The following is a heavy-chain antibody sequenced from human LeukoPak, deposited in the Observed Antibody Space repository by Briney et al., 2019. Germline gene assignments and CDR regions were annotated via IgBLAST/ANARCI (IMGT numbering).Heavy chain of an antibody. D-gene: IGHD2-15*01. Sequence: SETLSLTCAVYGGSFSGYYWSWIRLPPGKGLEWIGEINHSGSTNYNPAPKSLVTISVDTSKNQFSLKLSSVTAADTAVYYCARGKRSSTRIVVVVAAIRFDYWGQGTLVTVSS. CDR2: INHSGST. CDR3: ARGKRSSTRIVVVVAAIRFDY. V-gene: IGHV4-34*01. CDR1: GGSFSGYY. J-gene: IGHJ4*02.